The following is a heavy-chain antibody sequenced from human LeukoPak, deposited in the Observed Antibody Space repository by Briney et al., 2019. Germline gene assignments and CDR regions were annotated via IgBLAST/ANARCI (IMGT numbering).Heavy chain of an antibody. CDR2: IQNDGSFT. J-gene: IGHJ4*02. CDR1: GFTFSFYG. D-gene: IGHD2-15*01. CDR3: AKTSDQLLYSKFDF. Sequence: PGVSLRLSCAMSGFTFSFYGMHWVRHAPGKGREGVAFIQNDGSFTFYADSVQGRFSISRDNSKNTLFLQMNSLRADDTAVYYCAKTSDQLLYSKFDFWGQGTLVTVSS. V-gene: IGHV3-30*02.